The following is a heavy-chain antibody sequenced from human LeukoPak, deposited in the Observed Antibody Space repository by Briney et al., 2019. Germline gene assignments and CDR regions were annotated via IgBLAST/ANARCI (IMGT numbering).Heavy chain of an antibody. Sequence: ASVKVSCKASGYTFTGHYMHWVRQAPGQGLEWMGWINPNSGGTNYAQKFQGRVTMTRDTSISTAYMELSRLRSDDTAVYYCARENTAMVTYRLDYWGQGTLVTVSS. CDR3: ARENTAMVTYRLDY. D-gene: IGHD5-18*01. CDR2: INPNSGGT. J-gene: IGHJ4*02. CDR1: GYTFTGHY. V-gene: IGHV1-2*02.